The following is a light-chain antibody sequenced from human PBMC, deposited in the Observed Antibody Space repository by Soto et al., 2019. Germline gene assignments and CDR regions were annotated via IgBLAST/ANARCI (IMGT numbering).Light chain of an antibody. CDR2: EAS. CDR3: QQYNDSFPYT. CDR1: QSISRW. J-gene: IGKJ2*01. Sequence: DIQMTQSPSTLSASVGDRVTITCRASQSISRWLAWYQQKPGTAPKLPIYEASTLESGVPSRFSGSRSGTEFTLTVSSLQPDDFATYYCQQYNDSFPYTFGQGTKLEIK. V-gene: IGKV1-5*03.